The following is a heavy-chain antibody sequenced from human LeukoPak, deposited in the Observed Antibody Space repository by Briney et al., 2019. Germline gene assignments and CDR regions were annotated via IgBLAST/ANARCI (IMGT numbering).Heavy chain of an antibody. J-gene: IGHJ5*02. CDR3: VRSYHPGGWFDP. CDR1: GFTFDDYA. Sequence: GRSLRLSCAASGFTFDDYAMHWVRQAPGKGLEWVSGINWNGGSTGYADSVKGRFTISRDNAKNSLYLQMNSLTAEDTAVHYCVRSYHPGGWFDPWGQGTLVTVSS. CDR2: INWNGGST. V-gene: IGHV3-20*04. D-gene: IGHD2-21*01.